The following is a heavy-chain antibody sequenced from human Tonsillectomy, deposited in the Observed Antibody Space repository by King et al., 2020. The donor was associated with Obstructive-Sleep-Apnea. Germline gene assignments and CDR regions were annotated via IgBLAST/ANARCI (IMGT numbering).Heavy chain of an antibody. CDR1: GFTFDDYA. Sequence: VQLVESGGGFVQPGRSLRLSCVASGFTFDDYAMHWVWQAPGKGLEWVSGISWNSGSIGYVDSVKGRFTISRDNVKKSLYLQMDSLRVEDTALYYCAKDKDSSGWYADYWGQGTLVTVSS. CDR3: AKDKDSSGWYADY. D-gene: IGHD6-19*01. J-gene: IGHJ4*02. CDR2: ISWNSGSI. V-gene: IGHV3-9*01.